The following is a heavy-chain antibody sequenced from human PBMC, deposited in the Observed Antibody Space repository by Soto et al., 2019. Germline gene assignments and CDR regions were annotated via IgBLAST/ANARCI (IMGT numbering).Heavy chain of an antibody. Sequence: SETLSLTWAVSGGSINRRYWRSSARQSPGKGLEWIGEIYHSGSTNYNPSLKSRVTISVDKSKNQFSLNLISVTAADTAVYYCARDHNDSGNYYPQHYDYWSQGSPVPVS. CDR3: ARDHNDSGNYYPQHYDY. J-gene: IGHJ4*02. V-gene: IGHV4-4*02. CDR1: GGSINRRYW. CDR2: IYHSGST. D-gene: IGHD3-10*01.